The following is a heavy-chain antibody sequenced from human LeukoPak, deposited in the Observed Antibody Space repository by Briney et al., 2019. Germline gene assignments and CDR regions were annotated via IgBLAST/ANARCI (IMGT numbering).Heavy chain of an antibody. CDR3: VRVPFAFYGMEV. CDR2: IHHSEST. V-gene: IGHV4-4*02. CDR1: SDSIRSNNW. D-gene: IGHD4/OR15-4a*01. Sequence: PSETLPLTCAVSSDSIRSNNWWSWVRQPPGKGLEWIGEIHHSESTNYNPSLKSRVTISADTSKNQLSLKLSSVTAADTAVYYCVRVPFAFYGMEVWGKGTTVSVSS. J-gene: IGHJ6*04.